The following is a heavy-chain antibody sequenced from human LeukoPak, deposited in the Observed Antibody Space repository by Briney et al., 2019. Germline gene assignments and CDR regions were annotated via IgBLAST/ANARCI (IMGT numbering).Heavy chain of an antibody. CDR3: ARTGGASKYNWFDP. CDR1: GGSISSHY. D-gene: IGHD1-1*01. V-gene: IGHV4-59*08. Sequence: SETLSLTCTVSGGSISSHYWSWIRQPPGKGLEWIGYIYYSGSTNYNPSLKSRVTISVDTSKNQFSLKLSSVTAADTAVYYCARTGGASKYNWFDPWAREPWSPSPQ. CDR2: IYYSGST. J-gene: IGHJ5*02.